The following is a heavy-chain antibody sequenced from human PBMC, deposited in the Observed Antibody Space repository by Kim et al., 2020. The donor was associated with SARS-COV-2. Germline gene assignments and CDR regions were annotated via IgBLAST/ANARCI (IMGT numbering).Heavy chain of an antibody. CDR3: ARGAYNWNWISGRFFGFDP. V-gene: IGHV4-39*01. CDR1: GGSISSSSYY. CDR2: IYYSGST. D-gene: IGHD1-7*01. J-gene: IGHJ5*02. Sequence: SETLSLTCTVSGGSISSSSYYWGWIRQPPGKGLEWIGSIYYSGSTYYNPSLKSRVTISVDTSKNQFSLKLSSVTAADTAVYYCARGAYNWNWISGRFFGFDPWGQGTLVTVSS.